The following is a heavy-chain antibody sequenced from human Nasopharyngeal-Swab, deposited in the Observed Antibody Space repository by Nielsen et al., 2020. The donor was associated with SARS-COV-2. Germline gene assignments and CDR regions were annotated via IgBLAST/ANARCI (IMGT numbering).Heavy chain of an antibody. D-gene: IGHD2-15*01. J-gene: IGHJ4*02. V-gene: IGHV3-7*04. CDR2: INEDGSEK. CDR3: ARAGTKGSVDY. Sequence: GESLKISCAASGFTSSSDWMSWVRQAPGKGLEWVANINEDGSEKYCVDSVEGRFTVSRDNAKNSLYLQMNSLTAEDTAVYYCARAGTKGSVDYWGQGTLVTVSS. CDR1: GFTSSSDW.